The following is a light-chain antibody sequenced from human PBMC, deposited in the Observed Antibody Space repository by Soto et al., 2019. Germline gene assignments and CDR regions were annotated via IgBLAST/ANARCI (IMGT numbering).Light chain of an antibody. CDR1: SSDVGYYNY. J-gene: IGLJ1*01. V-gene: IGLV2-14*01. Sequence: QSALTQPASVSGSPGQSITISCTGISSDVGYYNYVSWYQQHPGKAPKLMIYEVSNRPSGVSNRFSGSKSGITASLTISGLQAEDEGEYFCSSYTSSSTYVFGAGTKVTVL. CDR2: EVS. CDR3: SSYTSSSTYV.